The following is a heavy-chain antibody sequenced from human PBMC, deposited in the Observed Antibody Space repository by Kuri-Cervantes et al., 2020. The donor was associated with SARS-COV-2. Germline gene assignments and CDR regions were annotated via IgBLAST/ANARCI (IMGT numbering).Heavy chain of an antibody. J-gene: IGHJ6*03. D-gene: IGHD6-13*01. Sequence: ESLKISCAVYGGSFSGYYWSWIRQPPGKGLEWIGEINHSGSTNYNPSLKSRVTISVDTSKNQFSLKLSSVTAADTAVYYCARTSGYSSSGSLYYYYYMDVWGKGTTVTVSS. CDR3: ARTSGYSSSGSLYYYYYMDV. CDR2: INHSGST. V-gene: IGHV4-34*01. CDR1: GGSFSGYY.